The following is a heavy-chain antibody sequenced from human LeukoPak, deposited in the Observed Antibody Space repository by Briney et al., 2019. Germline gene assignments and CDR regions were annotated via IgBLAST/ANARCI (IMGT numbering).Heavy chain of an antibody. CDR2: INNDGTAT. CDR1: GFTFSAYW. CDR3: AREILEPGKTHEY. J-gene: IGHJ4*02. V-gene: IGHV3-74*01. D-gene: IGHD1-1*01. Sequence: GGSLRLSCAASGFTFSAYWMHWVRQVPGKGLVWVSRINNDGTATFFAGSVKGRFTISRDNAKNTLYLQMDSLRAEDTAMYYCAREILEPGKTHEYWGQGTLVTVSS.